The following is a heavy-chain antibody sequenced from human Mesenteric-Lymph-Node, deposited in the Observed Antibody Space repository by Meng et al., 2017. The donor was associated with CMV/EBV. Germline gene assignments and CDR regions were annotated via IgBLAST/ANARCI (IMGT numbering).Heavy chain of an antibody. D-gene: IGHD1-26*01. Sequence: GESLKISCATSGFTFSDHYMDWVRQAPGKGLEWVGRTRNRANSYTTEYAASVKGRFIISRDDSENLMYLQMNSLKTEDTAVYYCARVTGAVFDYWGQGTLVTVSS. CDR2: TRNRANSYTT. CDR3: ARVTGAVFDY. J-gene: IGHJ4*02. V-gene: IGHV3-72*01. CDR1: GFTFSDHY.